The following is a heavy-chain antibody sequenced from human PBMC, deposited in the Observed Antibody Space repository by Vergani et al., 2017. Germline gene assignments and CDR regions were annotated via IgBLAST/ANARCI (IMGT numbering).Heavy chain of an antibody. Sequence: QVQLVQSGAEVKKPGSSVKVSCKASGGTFSSYAISWVRQAPGQGLEWMGRIIPIFGTANYAQKFQGRVTMTTDTSTSTAYMELRSLRSDDTAVYYCAREVGLQHYGDNWFDPWGQGTLVTVSS. J-gene: IGHJ5*02. D-gene: IGHD4-17*01. CDR3: AREVGLQHYGDNWFDP. CDR2: IIPIFGTA. V-gene: IGHV1-69*06. CDR1: GGTFSSYA.